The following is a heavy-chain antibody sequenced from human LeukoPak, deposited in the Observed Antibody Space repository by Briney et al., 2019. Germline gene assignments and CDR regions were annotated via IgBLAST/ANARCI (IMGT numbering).Heavy chain of an antibody. D-gene: IGHD1-26*01. Sequence: PSETLSLTCSVSNGAVKNYYLTWIRQPPGQGLEWIGNFLYNGTTTYRASLDSRLIISVDNSKNTVSLRLFSVTAADTAVYYCATLVYSGSRYHFDTWGQGTLVTVSS. J-gene: IGHJ4*02. CDR1: NGAVKNYY. CDR2: FLYNGTT. CDR3: ATLVYSGSRYHFDT. V-gene: IGHV4-59*02.